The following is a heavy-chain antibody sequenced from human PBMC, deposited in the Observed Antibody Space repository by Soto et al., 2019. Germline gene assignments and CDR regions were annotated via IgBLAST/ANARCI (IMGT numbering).Heavy chain of an antibody. Sequence: QVQLEESGPGLVKPSGTLSLTCAVSGGSISTDNWWSWVRQAPGKGLEWVGEIYHSGSTNYNPSLKSRLNISIDKSKDQFSLDVRSVTAADTAVYYCARGGRWLFEYWGQGTLVTVSS. CDR1: GGSISTDNW. CDR2: IYHSGST. J-gene: IGHJ4*02. CDR3: ARGGRWLFEY. D-gene: IGHD5-12*01. V-gene: IGHV4-4*02.